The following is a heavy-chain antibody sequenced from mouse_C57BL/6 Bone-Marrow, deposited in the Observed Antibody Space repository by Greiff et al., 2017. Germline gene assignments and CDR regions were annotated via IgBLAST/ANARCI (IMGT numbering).Heavy chain of an antibody. V-gene: IGHV1-12*01. Sequence: QVQLKESGAELVRPGASVKMSCKASGYTFTSYNMHWVKQTPRQGLEWIGAIYPGNGDTSYNQKFKGKATLTVDKSSSTAYMQLSSLTSEDSAVYFCAGHYGSSLYYAMDYWGQGTSVTVSS. CDR3: AGHYGSSLYYAMDY. D-gene: IGHD1-1*01. CDR1: GYTFTSYN. CDR2: IYPGNGDT. J-gene: IGHJ4*01.